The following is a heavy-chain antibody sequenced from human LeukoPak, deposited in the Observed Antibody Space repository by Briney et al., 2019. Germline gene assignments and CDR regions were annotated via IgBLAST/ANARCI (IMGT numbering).Heavy chain of an antibody. V-gene: IGHV1-69*05. CDR3: ARVTAAGTGGLNWFDP. CDR1: GGTFSSYA. J-gene: IGHJ5*02. D-gene: IGHD6-13*01. CDR2: IIPIFGTA. Sequence: SVKVSCKASGGTFSSYAISWVRQAPGQGLEWMGGIIPIFGTANYAQKFQGRVTITTDESTSTAYMELSSLRSEDTAVYYCARVTAAGTGGLNWFDPWGQGTLVTVSS.